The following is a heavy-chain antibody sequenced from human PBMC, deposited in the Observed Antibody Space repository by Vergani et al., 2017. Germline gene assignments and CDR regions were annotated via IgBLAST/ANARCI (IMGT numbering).Heavy chain of an antibody. D-gene: IGHD6-6*01. Sequence: QLQLQESGPRLVKPSETLSLTCSLSGMSISNNNYYWGWIRQPPGKGLEWIGSSYDSRNNIYSPSLKSRVSISVDTSKNQFSLNLTSVTAADTAVYYCARHLRQLARNDVFDIWGHGTLVTVSS. CDR1: GMSISNNNYY. V-gene: IGHV4-39*01. CDR3: ARHLRQLARNDVFDI. J-gene: IGHJ3*02. CDR2: SYDSRNN.